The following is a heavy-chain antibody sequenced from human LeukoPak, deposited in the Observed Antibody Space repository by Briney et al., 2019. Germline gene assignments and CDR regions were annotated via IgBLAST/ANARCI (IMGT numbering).Heavy chain of an antibody. J-gene: IGHJ5*02. Sequence: SATLSLTCTVSGGSISIYYWNWIRQPAGKGLEWIGRIYTSGSTNYNPSLKSRVTISVDTSKNQFSLKLSSVTAADTAVYYCAREQQLGLNWFDPWGQGTLVTVSS. CDR3: AREQQLGLNWFDP. D-gene: IGHD6-13*01. V-gene: IGHV4-4*07. CDR1: GGSISIYY. CDR2: IYTSGST.